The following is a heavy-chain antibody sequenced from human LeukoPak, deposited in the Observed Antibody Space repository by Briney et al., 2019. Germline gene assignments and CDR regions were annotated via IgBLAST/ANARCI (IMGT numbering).Heavy chain of an antibody. Sequence: SETLSLTCTVSGGSINNYYWSWIRQPPGKGLEWIGYIYYRGSTNYNPSLKSRVTISVDTSKNQFSLNLTSVTAADTAVYYCARHGHHGDHDYWGQGTLVTVSS. CDR2: IYYRGST. CDR1: GGSINNYY. D-gene: IGHD2-21*02. J-gene: IGHJ4*02. CDR3: ARHGHHGDHDY. V-gene: IGHV4-59*08.